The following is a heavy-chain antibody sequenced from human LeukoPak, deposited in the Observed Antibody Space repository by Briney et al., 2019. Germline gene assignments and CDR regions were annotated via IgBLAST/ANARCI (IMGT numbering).Heavy chain of an antibody. CDR1: GFTFSSYA. CDR3: AREYTSWGAFDI. J-gene: IGHJ3*02. Sequence: PGGSLRLSCAASGFTFSSYAMHWVRQAPGKGLEWVAVISYDGSNKYYADSVKGRFTISRDNSKNTLYLQMNSLRAEDTAVYYCAREYTSWGAFDIWGQGTMVTVSS. D-gene: IGHD2-2*01. CDR2: ISYDGSNK. V-gene: IGHV3-30-3*01.